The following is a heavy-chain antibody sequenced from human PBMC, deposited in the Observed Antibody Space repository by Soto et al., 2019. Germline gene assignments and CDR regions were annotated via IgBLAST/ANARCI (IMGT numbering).Heavy chain of an antibody. CDR3: AREVYCSSTSCVNYFDR. V-gene: IGHV3-11*01. CDR1: GFTISNYY. CDR2: MSNSGDTI. D-gene: IGHD2-2*01. Sequence: GGSLRLSCTASGFTISNYYMSWLRQAPGKGLEWISYMSNSGDTIFYADSVKGRFTISRDNAQNSLYLQMNSLRAEDTAVYYCAREVYCSSTSCVNYFDRWGQGTLVTVSS. J-gene: IGHJ5*02.